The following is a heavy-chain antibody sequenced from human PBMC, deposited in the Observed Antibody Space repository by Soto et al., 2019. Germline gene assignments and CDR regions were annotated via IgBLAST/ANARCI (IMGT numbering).Heavy chain of an antibody. D-gene: IGHD1-26*01. Sequence: ASVKVSCKASGYTFTGYYMHWVRQAPGQGLEWMGWINPNSGGTNYAQKFQGWVTMTRDTSISTAYMELSRLRSDDTAVYYCARSSIVGAPSPAREPFDYWGQGTLVTVSS. CDR2: INPNSGGT. CDR3: ARSSIVGAPSPAREPFDY. J-gene: IGHJ4*02. CDR1: GYTFTGYY. V-gene: IGHV1-2*04.